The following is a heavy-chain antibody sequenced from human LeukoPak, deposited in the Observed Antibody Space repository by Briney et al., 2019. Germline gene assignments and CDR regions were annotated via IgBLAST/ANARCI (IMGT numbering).Heavy chain of an antibody. V-gene: IGHV4-30-2*01. CDR1: GGSISSGGYS. CDR3: ARDGGLLGWYFDL. J-gene: IGHJ2*01. Sequence: PSETLSLTCAVSGGSISSGGYSWSWIRQPPGKGLEWIGYIYHSGSTYYNPSLKSRVTISVDRSKNQFSLKLSSVTAADTAVYYCARDGGLLGWYFDLWGRGTLVTVSS. D-gene: IGHD3-3*01. CDR2: IYHSGST.